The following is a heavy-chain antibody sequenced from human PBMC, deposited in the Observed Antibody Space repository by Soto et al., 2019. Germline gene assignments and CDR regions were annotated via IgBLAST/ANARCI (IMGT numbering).Heavy chain of an antibody. CDR1: GGSFSGYY. Sequence: PSETLSLTCAVYGGSFSGYYWSWIRQPPGKGLEWIGEINHSGSTNYNPSLKSRVTISVDTSKNQFSLKLSSVTAADTAVYYCATGLRYSPLWGQGTLVTAPQ. CDR2: INHSGST. D-gene: IGHD3-9*01. J-gene: IGHJ4*02. CDR3: ATGLRYSPL. V-gene: IGHV4-34*01.